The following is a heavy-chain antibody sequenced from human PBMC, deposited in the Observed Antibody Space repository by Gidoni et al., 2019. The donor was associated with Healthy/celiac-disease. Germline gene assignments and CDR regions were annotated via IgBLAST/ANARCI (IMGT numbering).Heavy chain of an antibody. D-gene: IGHD2-2*01. CDR3: ARYCSSTSCSHYYYYGMDV. CDR1: GYTFTSYG. J-gene: IGHJ6*02. CDR2: ISAYNGNT. Sequence: QLVQSGAEVKKPGASVTVSCKASGYTFTSYGISWVRQAPGQGLEWMGWISAYNGNTNYAQKLQGRVTMTTDTSTSTAYMELRSLRSDDTAVYYCARYCSSTSCSHYYYYGMDVWGQGTTVTVSS. V-gene: IGHV1-18*01.